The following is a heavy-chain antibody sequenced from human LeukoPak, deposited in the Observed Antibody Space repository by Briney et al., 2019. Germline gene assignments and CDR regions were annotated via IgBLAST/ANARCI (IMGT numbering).Heavy chain of an antibody. D-gene: IGHD6-13*01. J-gene: IGHJ4*02. CDR2: IYSGSST. CDR1: GFTVSSNY. Sequence: GGSLRLSCAASGFTVSSNYMSWVRQAPGKGLEGVSVIYSGSSTYYADSVKGRFTISRDNSKNTLYLQMNSLRAEDTAVYYCARVVRQSSSWFLGLDYWGQGTLVTVSS. V-gene: IGHV3-66*01. CDR3: ARVVRQSSSWFLGLDY.